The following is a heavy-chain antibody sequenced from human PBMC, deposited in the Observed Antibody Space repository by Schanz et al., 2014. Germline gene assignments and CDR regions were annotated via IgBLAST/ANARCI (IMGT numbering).Heavy chain of an antibody. CDR1: GFTFSEVY. Sequence: EVQLVESGGGLVQPGGSLRLSCSGSGFTFSEVYMSWVRQAPGKGLEWVGRIENNANGATTDYAAPVKGRFTVSRDDSRNTLYLQMNTLRTDDTALYYCPTFNNRDALYIWGQGTMVSVSS. CDR2: IENNANGATT. D-gene: IGHD1-20*01. V-gene: IGHV3-15*04. CDR3: PTFNNRDALYI. J-gene: IGHJ3*02.